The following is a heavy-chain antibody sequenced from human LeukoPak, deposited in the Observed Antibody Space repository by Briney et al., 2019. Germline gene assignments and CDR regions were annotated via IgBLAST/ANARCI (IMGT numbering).Heavy chain of an antibody. CDR2: IYYSGST. CDR3: ARVGYSYGTYYYDSSGYYLDY. V-gene: IGHV4-59*01. CDR1: GGSIRSYY. J-gene: IGHJ4*02. D-gene: IGHD3-22*01. Sequence: SETLSLTCTVSGGSIRSYYWSWIRQPPGKGLEWIGFIYYSGSTNYNPSLKSRVTISVDTSKNQFSLKLTSVTAADTAVYYCARVGYSYGTYYYDSSGYYLDYWGQGTLVTVSS.